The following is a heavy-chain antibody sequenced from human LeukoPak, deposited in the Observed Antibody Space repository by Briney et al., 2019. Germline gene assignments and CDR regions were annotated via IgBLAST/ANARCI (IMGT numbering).Heavy chain of an antibody. CDR3: ARVGVSSSRDY. V-gene: IGHV3-21*01. Sequence: GGSLRLSCAASRFTYSSYGMKCVRQAPGKGLEWVLSISSSSSNMYYADSMKGRFTISRDNAKNSLYLQMNSLRAEDTALYYCARVGVSSSRDYWGQGTLVTVSS. CDR1: RFTYSSYG. CDR2: ISSSSSNM. D-gene: IGHD3-10*01. J-gene: IGHJ4*02.